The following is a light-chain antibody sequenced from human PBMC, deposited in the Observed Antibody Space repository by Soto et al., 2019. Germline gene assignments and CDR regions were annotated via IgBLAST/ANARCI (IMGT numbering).Light chain of an antibody. CDR3: LQDYNYPLT. V-gene: IGKV1-6*01. Sequence: AIQMTQSPSSLSASVGDRVTITCRASQDIRSNLDWYQQKPGKAPKLLIYDVSNLQSGVPSRFSGSVSGTDFTLTISSLQPEDFATYYCLQDYNYPLTFGGGTRVEI. CDR2: DVS. CDR1: QDIRSN. J-gene: IGKJ4*01.